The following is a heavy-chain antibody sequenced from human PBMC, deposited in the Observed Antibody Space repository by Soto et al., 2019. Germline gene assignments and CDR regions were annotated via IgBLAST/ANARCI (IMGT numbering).Heavy chain of an antibody. D-gene: IGHD3-16*01. J-gene: IGHJ5*01. CDR2: IIPLFGTT. Sequence: QVQLVQSGAEVKKPGSSVKVSCKASGGTFTNYAVSWVRQAPGQGPEWMGDIIPLFGTTNYAQKFQDRLTIVADESTSTGYMELTNLRSEDTALYYCARVAYTSRATHWFDCWGQGTLVTVSS. CDR1: GGTFTNYA. V-gene: IGHV1-69*01. CDR3: ARVAYTSRATHWFDC.